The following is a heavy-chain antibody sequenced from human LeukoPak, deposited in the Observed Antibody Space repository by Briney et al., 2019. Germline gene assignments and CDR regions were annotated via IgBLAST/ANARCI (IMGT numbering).Heavy chain of an antibody. Sequence: SQTLSLTCAISGDSFSSNSADWNRIRQSPSRGLEWLGRTYYRSKWYNDYAVSVKSRITINPDTSKNQFSLQLNSVTPEDTAVYYCAREDTAMVKDAFDIWGQGTMVTVSS. D-gene: IGHD5-18*01. V-gene: IGHV6-1*01. J-gene: IGHJ3*02. CDR3: AREDTAMVKDAFDI. CDR1: GDSFSSNSAD. CDR2: TYYRSKWYN.